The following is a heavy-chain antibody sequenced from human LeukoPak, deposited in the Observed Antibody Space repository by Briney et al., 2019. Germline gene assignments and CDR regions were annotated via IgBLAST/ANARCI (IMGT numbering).Heavy chain of an antibody. CDR2: IDARSGIT. J-gene: IGHJ3*02. CDR3: AKFRVGWYQLLPHDAFDI. V-gene: IGHV3-48*01. CDR1: GFTFTIFG. D-gene: IGHD2-2*01. Sequence: GGSLRLSCAASGFTFTIFGLNWVRQAPGKGPEWVSYIDARSGITYYADSVQGRFTISRDDARESVFLQMDGLRVDDTAVYYCAKFRVGWYQLLPHDAFDIWGQGTMVIVSS.